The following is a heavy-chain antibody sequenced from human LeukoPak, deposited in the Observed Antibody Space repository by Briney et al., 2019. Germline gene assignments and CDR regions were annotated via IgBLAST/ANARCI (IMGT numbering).Heavy chain of an antibody. CDR2: IKQDGSEK. J-gene: IGHJ4*02. CDR3: ARGSGWVFDY. D-gene: IGHD6-19*01. CDR1: GFAFSTYW. Sequence: PGGSLRLSCAASGFAFSTYWMHWVRQAPGKGLEWVANIKQDGSEKYYVDSVKGRFTISRDNAKNSLYLQMSSLRAEDTALYYCARGSGWVFDYWGQGTPVTVSS. V-gene: IGHV3-7*01.